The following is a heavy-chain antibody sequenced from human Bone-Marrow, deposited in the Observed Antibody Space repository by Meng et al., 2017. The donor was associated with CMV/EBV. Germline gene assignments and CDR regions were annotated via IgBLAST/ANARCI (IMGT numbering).Heavy chain of an antibody. V-gene: IGHV3-21*01. J-gene: IGHJ4*02. CDR2: ISSSSSYI. CDR3: AREGAQWLRIGRPFDY. D-gene: IGHD5-12*01. CDR1: GFTFSSYS. Sequence: GESLKISCAASGFTFSSYSMNWVRQAPGKGLEWVSSISSSSSYIYYADSVKGRFTISGDNAKNSLYLQMNSLRAEDTAVYYCAREGAQWLRIGRPFDYWGQGTLVTVSS.